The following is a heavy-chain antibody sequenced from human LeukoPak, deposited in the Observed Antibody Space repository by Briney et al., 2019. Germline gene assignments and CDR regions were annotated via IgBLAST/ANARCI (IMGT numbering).Heavy chain of an antibody. Sequence: PSETPSLTCTVSGGSISSYYWSWIRQPPGKGLEWIGYIYYSGSTNYNPSLKSRVTISVDTSKNQFSLKLSSVTAADTAVYYCARLGPAEYFQHWGQGTLVTVSS. V-gene: IGHV4-59*08. CDR2: IYYSGST. J-gene: IGHJ1*01. CDR3: ARLGPAEYFQH. CDR1: GGSISSYY.